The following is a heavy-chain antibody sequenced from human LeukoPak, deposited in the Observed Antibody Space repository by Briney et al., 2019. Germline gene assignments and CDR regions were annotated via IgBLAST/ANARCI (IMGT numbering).Heavy chain of an antibody. J-gene: IGHJ5*02. CDR2: IYHSGST. CDR3: ARDREWLQSLDGFDP. CDR1: GYSLRSGYY. Sequence: PSETLSLTCTVSGYSLRSGYYWGWIRQPPGKGLEWIGSIYHSGSTYYNPSLKSRVTISVHTSKNQFSLKLTSVTAADTAVYYCARDREWLQSLDGFDPWGQGTLVTVSS. D-gene: IGHD5-24*01. V-gene: IGHV4-38-2*02.